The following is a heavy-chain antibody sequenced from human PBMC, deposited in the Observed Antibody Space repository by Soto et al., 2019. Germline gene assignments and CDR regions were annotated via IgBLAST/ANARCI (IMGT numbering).Heavy chain of an antibody. Sequence: VQLVQSGAEVKKPGASVTVSCKASGYTFSSYHMNWVRQAPGQGLEWMGIIDPSRGTTDYAQKFQGRITMTRDTSTNTVHMELSTLSSEDTAVYYCARAWGYNWNQRRDDFEVWGQGTVVVVSS. CDR2: IDPSRGTT. CDR1: GYTFSSYH. V-gene: IGHV1-46*01. CDR3: ARAWGYNWNQRRDDFEV. J-gene: IGHJ3*01. D-gene: IGHD1-20*01.